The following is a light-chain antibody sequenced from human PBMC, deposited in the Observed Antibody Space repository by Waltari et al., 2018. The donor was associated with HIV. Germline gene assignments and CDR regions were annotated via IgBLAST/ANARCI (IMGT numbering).Light chain of an antibody. CDR1: TGAVTSGYY. V-gene: IGLV7-43*01. J-gene: IGLJ3*02. CDR3: LLYYGGARV. Sequence: QTVVTQEPSLTVSPGGTVTLTCASSTGAVTSGYYPNWLQQKPGQAPRALISSTSNKHAWTPARFSGALLGGKAALTLSGVQPEDEAEYYCLLYYGGARVFGGGTKLTVL. CDR2: STS.